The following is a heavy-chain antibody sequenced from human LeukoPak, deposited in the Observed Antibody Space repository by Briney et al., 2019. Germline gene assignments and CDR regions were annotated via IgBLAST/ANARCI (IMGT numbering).Heavy chain of an antibody. CDR1: GFTVSSTS. CDR2: IYDGGST. V-gene: IGHV3-66*01. CDR3: ARFPLFDP. J-gene: IGHJ5*02. Sequence: GGSLRLSSAASGFTVSSTSMSWVRQAQGKGLEWVSLIYDGGSTFYADSVKGRFTISRDNSKNTLYLQMNSLRAEDTAVYYCARFPLFDPWGQGTLVTVSS.